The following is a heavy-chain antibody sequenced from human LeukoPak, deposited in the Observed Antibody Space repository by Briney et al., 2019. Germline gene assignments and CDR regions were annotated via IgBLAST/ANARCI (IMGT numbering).Heavy chain of an antibody. V-gene: IGHV4-31*03. CDR3: ARGDYYDSSGYYWDAFDI. CDR1: GGSISSGGYY. Sequence: SETLSLTCTVSGGSISSGGYYWSWIRQHPGKGLEWIGYIYYSGSTYYNPSLKSRVTISVDRSKNQFSLKLSSVTATDTAVYYCARGDYYDSSGYYWDAFDIWGQGTMVTVSS. CDR2: IYYSGST. J-gene: IGHJ3*02. D-gene: IGHD3-22*01.